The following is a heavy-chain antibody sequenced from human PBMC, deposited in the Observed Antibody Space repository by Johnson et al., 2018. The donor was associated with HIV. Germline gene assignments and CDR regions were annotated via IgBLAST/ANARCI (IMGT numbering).Heavy chain of an antibody. V-gene: IGHV3-20*04. J-gene: IGHJ3*02. Sequence: VQLVESGGGVVQPGRSLRLSCAASGFTFSSYAMHWVRQAPGKGLEWVSGINWNGASTGYTDFAKGRFTISRDNAKNSLYVQMNGLRVEDSALYYCARAAFYDDPSGYLTRPRAFDIWGQGTMVTVSS. D-gene: IGHD3-22*01. CDR1: GFTFSSYA. CDR3: ARAAFYDDPSGYLTRPRAFDI. CDR2: INWNGAST.